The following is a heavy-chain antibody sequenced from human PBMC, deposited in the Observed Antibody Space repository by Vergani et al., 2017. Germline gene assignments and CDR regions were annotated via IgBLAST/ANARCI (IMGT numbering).Heavy chain of an antibody. V-gene: IGHV3-33*06. CDR3: AKESAAVAGSPKTRFDY. CDR1: GFTFNQYG. D-gene: IGHD6-19*01. CDR2: TWYDGNNK. Sequence: QVQLVESGGGVVQPGRSLRLSCAASGFTFNQYGMHWVRQAPGKGLEWVAVTWYDGNNKQYADSVKGRFTISRDNSKSTMYLQMNSLRDEDTGVYYCAKESAAVAGSPKTRFDYWGQGTLVTVSS. J-gene: IGHJ4*02.